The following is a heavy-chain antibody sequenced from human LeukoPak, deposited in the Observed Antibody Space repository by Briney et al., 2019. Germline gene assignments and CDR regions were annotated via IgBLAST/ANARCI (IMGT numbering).Heavy chain of an antibody. CDR3: AKTYYDSSGYDY. CDR1: GFTFGRYC. D-gene: IGHD3-22*01. J-gene: IGHJ4*02. CDR2: ISYDGSNK. Sequence: GGCLRLSCAASGFTFGRYCMDWVSQAPGEGLEWVAVISYDGSNKYYADSVKGRFTISRDNSKNTLYLQMNSLRAEDTAVYYCAKTYYDSSGYDYWGQGTLVTVSS. V-gene: IGHV3-30*18.